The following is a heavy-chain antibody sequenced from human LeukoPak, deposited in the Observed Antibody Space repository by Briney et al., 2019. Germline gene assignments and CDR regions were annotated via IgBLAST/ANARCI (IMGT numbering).Heavy chain of an antibody. CDR3: ARGVAVAAFSAFDV. V-gene: IGHV3-48*01. Sequence: GGSLRLSCAASGFTLSSYSMNWVRQAPGKGLEWVSYTGSSSTTIYYADSVKGRFTISRDNAKNSLYLQMNSLKAEGTAVYYCARGVAVAAFSAFDVWGQGTMVTVSS. CDR1: GFTLSSYS. CDR2: TGSSSTTI. D-gene: IGHD6-19*01. J-gene: IGHJ3*01.